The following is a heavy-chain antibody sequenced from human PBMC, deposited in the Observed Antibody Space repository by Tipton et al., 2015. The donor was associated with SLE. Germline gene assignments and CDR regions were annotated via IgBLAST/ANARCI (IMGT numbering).Heavy chain of an antibody. V-gene: IGHV3-20*04. D-gene: IGHD1-7*01. J-gene: IGHJ5*02. CDR3: TKGETGTIST. CDR1: GFTFDDYG. Sequence: GSLRLSCAASGFTFDDYGMSWVRQAPGKGLEWVSGINWNGGSVGYADSLKGRFTISRDNAKNSLYLQMNSLRVEDTAFYYCTKGETGTISTWGQGTLVTVSS. CDR2: INWNGGSV.